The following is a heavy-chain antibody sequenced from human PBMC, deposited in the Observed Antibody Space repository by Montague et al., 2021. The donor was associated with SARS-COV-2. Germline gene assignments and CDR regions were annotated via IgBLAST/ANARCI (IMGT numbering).Heavy chain of an antibody. CDR1: GDSISRYY. D-gene: IGHD6-19*01. V-gene: IGHV4-59*08. CDR3: ARNIGWYSHDR. Sequence: SETLSLTCTVSGDSISRYYWTWIRQSPGGGLEWIGYIYKSEKTNYNPSLKSRVTISEDTSKNQFSLKLRSVTAADTAVYYCARNIGWYSHDRWGQGTLVTVSS. CDR2: IYKSEKT. J-gene: IGHJ5*02.